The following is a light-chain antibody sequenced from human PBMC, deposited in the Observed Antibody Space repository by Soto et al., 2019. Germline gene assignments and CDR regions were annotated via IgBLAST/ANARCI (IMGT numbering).Light chain of an antibody. CDR1: ENVGTN. J-gene: IGKJ4*01. Sequence: IVMTQSPATLSVSPGEGVTLSCRASENVGTNLAWYQQKPGQAPRLLMYGSSTRATGIPATFSGSGSGTEFTLTISSRQSEESAVYYCQQYNNWGLSFGGGTKVEIK. V-gene: IGKV3D-15*01. CDR2: GSS. CDR3: QQYNNWGLS.